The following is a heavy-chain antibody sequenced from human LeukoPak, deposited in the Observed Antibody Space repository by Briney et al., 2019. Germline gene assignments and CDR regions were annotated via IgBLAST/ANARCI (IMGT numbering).Heavy chain of an antibody. Sequence: GSLRLSCAASGFTFSSYWMHWVRQAPGKGLVWVSRINSDGSSTSYADSVKGRFTISRDNAKNTLYLQMNSLRAEDTAVYYCAREASPVLLWFGGSGEYFDYWGQGTLVTVSS. V-gene: IGHV3-74*01. CDR2: INSDGSST. D-gene: IGHD3-10*01. J-gene: IGHJ4*02. CDR1: GFTFSSYW. CDR3: AREASPVLLWFGGSGEYFDY.